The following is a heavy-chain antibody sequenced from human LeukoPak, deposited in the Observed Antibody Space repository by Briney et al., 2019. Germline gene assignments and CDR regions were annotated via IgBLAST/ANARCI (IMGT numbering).Heavy chain of an antibody. CDR2: IYSSGSA. V-gene: IGHV4-4*07. D-gene: IGHD6-6*01. J-gene: IGHJ4*02. Sequence: SETLSLTCSVSGVSISGYYWIWIRQSAEKGLEWIGRIYSSGSARYNPSLKSRVTMSVDTSKNHFSLNLTSVTAADTAVYYCARRGVDSSSPLDYWGQGTLVTVSS. CDR1: GVSISGYY. CDR3: ARRGVDSSSPLDY.